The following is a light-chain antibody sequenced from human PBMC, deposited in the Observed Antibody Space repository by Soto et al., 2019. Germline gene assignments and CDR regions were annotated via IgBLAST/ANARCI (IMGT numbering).Light chain of an antibody. J-gene: IGKJ4*01. V-gene: IGKV3-20*01. CDR2: GAS. CDR3: QQYGSPSGLT. Sequence: EIVLTQSPGTLSLSPGERATLSCRASQSVGSSYLAWYQQKPGQAPRLLIYGASSRATGIPERFSGSGSGTDFTLTISRLEPEDFAVYYCQQYGSPSGLTFGGGARVEVK. CDR1: QSVGSSY.